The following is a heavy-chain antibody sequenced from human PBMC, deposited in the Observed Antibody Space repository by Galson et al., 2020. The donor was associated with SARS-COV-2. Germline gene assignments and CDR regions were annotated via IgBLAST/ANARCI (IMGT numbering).Heavy chain of an antibody. J-gene: IGHJ4*02. CDR1: GGSISNRDDY. Sequence: SQTLSLTCTVSGGSISNRDDYWSWIRQFPGKGLEWIGHIYYSGNIYYNPSLKSRIHISIDTSKNQFSLELSSVTAADTAVYYCARGRMSGYNLEDYWGQGTLVTVST. D-gene: IGHD5-12*01. V-gene: IGHV4-31*03. CDR3: ARGRMSGYNLEDY. CDR2: IYYSGNI.